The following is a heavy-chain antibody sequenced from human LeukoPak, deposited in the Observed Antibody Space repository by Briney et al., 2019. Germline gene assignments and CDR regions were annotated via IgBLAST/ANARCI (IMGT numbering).Heavy chain of an antibody. D-gene: IGHD3-10*01. CDR2: IYTSGCT. CDR3: ARDAYYYGSGNYPFDY. J-gene: IGHJ4*02. V-gene: IGHV4-4*07. Sequence: SETLSLTCTVSGGSISSYYWAWIRQPAGKGLEWIGRIYTSGCTNYNPSLKSRVTMSVDTSKNQLSLRLNSVTAADTAVYYCARDAYYYGSGNYPFDYWGQGTLVTVSS. CDR1: GGSISSYY.